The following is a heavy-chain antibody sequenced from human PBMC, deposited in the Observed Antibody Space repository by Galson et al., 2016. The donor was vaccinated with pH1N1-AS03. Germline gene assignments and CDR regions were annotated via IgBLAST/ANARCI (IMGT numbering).Heavy chain of an antibody. J-gene: IGHJ6*02. CDR3: AGGKEGYFYGMDV. V-gene: IGHV3-13*01. CDR1: GFTFSSHD. CDR2: SGTAGDT. Sequence: SLRLSCAGAGFTFSSHDMYWVRQPPGKGLEWVSASGTAGDTYYAGSVKGRFTISRENAKNSLYLQMNSLRARDTAVYYCAGGKEGYFYGMDVWGQGTTVTVSS. D-gene: IGHD3-16*01.